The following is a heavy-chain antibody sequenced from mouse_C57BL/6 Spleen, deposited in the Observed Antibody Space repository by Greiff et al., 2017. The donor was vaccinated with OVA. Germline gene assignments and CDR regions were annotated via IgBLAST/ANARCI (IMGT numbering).Heavy chain of an antibody. J-gene: IGHJ2*01. D-gene: IGHD4-1*02. Sequence: VKLQESGAELARPGASVKLSCKASGYTFTSYGISWVKQRTGQGLEWIGEIYPRSGNTYYNEKFKGKATLTADKSSSTAYMELRSLTSEDSAVYFCQTSTGTNYWGQGTTLTVSS. CDR1: GYTFTSYG. CDR2: IYPRSGNT. V-gene: IGHV1-81*01. CDR3: QTSTGTNY.